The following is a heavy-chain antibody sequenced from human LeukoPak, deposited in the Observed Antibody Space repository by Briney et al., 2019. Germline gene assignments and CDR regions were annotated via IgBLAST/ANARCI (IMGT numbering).Heavy chain of an antibody. Sequence: SETLSLTCTVSGGSISSSSYYWGWIRQPPGKGLEWIGTIYYNGNTYYNPSLKSRVTISEDTSRNQFSLELSSVTAADTAIYYCARLPSGYTSSLGVFDYWGQGTLVTASS. V-gene: IGHV4-39*01. J-gene: IGHJ4*02. D-gene: IGHD6-13*01. CDR1: GGSISSSSYY. CDR3: ARLPSGYTSSLGVFDY. CDR2: IYYNGNT.